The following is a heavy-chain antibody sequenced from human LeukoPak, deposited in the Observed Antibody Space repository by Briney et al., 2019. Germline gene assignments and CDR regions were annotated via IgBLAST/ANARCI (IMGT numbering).Heavy chain of an antibody. CDR1: GGSISSYS. V-gene: IGHV4-59*08. J-gene: IGHJ6*03. CDR2: IYYSGNT. Sequence: SETLSLTCTISGGSISSYSWSWIRQPPGKGLEWIGYIYYSGNTNYNPSLKSRVTISVDTSKNQFSLRLTSVTAADTAVYYCARHSDTTGYFYYMAVGGKGTTVPVSS. D-gene: IGHD1-1*01. CDR3: ARHSDTTGYFYYMAV.